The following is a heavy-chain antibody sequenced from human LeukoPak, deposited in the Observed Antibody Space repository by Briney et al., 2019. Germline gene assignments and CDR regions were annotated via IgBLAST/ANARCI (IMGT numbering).Heavy chain of an antibody. CDR1: GGSFSGYY. V-gene: IGHV4-34*01. J-gene: IGHJ5*02. D-gene: IGHD3-3*01. Sequence: SETLSLTCAVYGGSFSGYYWSWIRQPPGKGLEWIGEINHSGSTNYNPSLKSRVTISVDTSKNQFSLKLSSVTAADTAVYYCAGQRGYYDFWSGYTSDPWGQGTLVTVSS. CDR2: INHSGST. CDR3: AGQRGYYDFWSGYTSDP.